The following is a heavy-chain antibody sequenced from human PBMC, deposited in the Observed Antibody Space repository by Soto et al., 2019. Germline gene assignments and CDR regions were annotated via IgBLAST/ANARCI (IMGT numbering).Heavy chain of an antibody. CDR3: ARGDDYFDY. CDR2: INPNSGAT. V-gene: IGHV1-2*02. J-gene: IGHJ4*02. Sequence: EASVKVSCKASGYTFTGYYMHWVRQAPGQGLEWMGWINPNSGATNSAQKFQDRVTMTRDTSINTAYMELSRLRSDDTAVYYCARGDDYFDYWGQGTLVTVSS. CDR1: GYTFTGYY.